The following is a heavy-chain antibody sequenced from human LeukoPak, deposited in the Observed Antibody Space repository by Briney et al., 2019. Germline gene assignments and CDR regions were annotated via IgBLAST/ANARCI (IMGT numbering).Heavy chain of an antibody. CDR2: INPSGGST. V-gene: IGHV1-46*03. D-gene: IGHD3-9*01. CDR1: GYTFTSYY. CDR3: ARADYDILTGYYNSWFDP. Sequence: GASXXVSCKASGYTFTSYYMHWVRQAPGQGLEWMGIINPSGGSTSYAQKFQGRVTMTRDTSTSTVYMELSSLRSEDTAVYYCARADYDILTGYYNSWFDPWGQGTLVTVSS. J-gene: IGHJ5*02.